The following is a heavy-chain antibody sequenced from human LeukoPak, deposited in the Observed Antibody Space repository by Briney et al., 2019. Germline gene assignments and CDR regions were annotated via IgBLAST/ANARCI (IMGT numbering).Heavy chain of an antibody. D-gene: IGHD6-6*01. CDR1: GYTFTSYG. Sequence: ASVKVSCKASGYTFTSYGISWVRQAPGQGLEWMGWISAYNGNTNYAQKLQGRVTMTTDISTSTAYMELRSLRSDDTAVYYCARDMYSSSWGPYYFDYWGQGTLVTVSS. CDR3: ARDMYSSSWGPYYFDY. V-gene: IGHV1-18*01. J-gene: IGHJ4*02. CDR2: ISAYNGNT.